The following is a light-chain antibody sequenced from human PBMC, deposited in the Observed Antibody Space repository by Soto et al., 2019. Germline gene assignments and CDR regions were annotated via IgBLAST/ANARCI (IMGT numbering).Light chain of an antibody. J-gene: IGKJ1*01. CDR3: QQYNTWPRT. CDR2: DAS. Sequence: EKVMTQSPATLSVSPGERATLSFRASQSVGSTLAWYQQKPGQPPRLLIYDASTRATGIPARFSGSGSGTEFTLTISSLQSEDFAVYYCQQYNTWPRTFGQGTRWIS. V-gene: IGKV3-15*01. CDR1: QSVGST.